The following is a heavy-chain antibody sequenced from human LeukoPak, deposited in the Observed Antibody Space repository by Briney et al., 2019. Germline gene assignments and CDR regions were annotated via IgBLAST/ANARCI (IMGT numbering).Heavy chain of an antibody. Sequence: GGSLRLSCAASGFTFGSYGMHWVRQAPGKGLEWVTFIRSDGSNKYYADSVKGRFTISRDNAKNSLYLQMNSLRAEDTAVYYCARARPSSYYYDSSGYLDYWGQGTLVTVSS. V-gene: IGHV3-30*02. CDR1: GFTFGSYG. CDR3: ARARPSSYYYDSSGYLDY. D-gene: IGHD3-22*01. J-gene: IGHJ4*02. CDR2: IRSDGSNK.